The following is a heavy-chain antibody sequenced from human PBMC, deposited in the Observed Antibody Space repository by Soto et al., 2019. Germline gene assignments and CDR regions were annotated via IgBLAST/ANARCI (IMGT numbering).Heavy chain of an antibody. J-gene: IGHJ5*02. D-gene: IGHD2-2*01. V-gene: IGHV3-7*01. CDR3: VGSTVVSA. CDR2: INQEGRES. Sequence: GGSLRLSCVASGFSLRSYWMMWVRQAPGKGLEWVANINQEGRESHYVDSVKGRFTISRDNAKNSLYLQMNSLRVEDTGLYYCVGSTVVSAWGQGTLVTVS. CDR1: GFSLRSYW.